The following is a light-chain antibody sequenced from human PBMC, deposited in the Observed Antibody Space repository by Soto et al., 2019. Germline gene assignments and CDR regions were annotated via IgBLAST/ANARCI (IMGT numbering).Light chain of an antibody. J-gene: IGLJ2*01. Sequence: QSVLTQPPSASGSPGQSVTISCTGTSSDVGGYGYVSWYQQHPGKAPKLMIFEVTKRASGVPNRFSGSKSDNTASLTVSGLQAEDEADYYCSSYAGINTDVVFGGGTKLTVL. CDR1: SSDVGGYGY. CDR2: EVT. CDR3: SSYAGINTDVV. V-gene: IGLV2-8*01.